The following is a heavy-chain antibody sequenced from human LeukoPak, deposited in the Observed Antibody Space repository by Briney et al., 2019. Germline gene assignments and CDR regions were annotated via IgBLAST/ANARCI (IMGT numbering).Heavy chain of an antibody. D-gene: IGHD6-13*01. V-gene: IGHV3-23*01. CDR3: AKVSWANYFGY. CDR2: ISGSGGNT. CDR1: GVTFTSDA. J-gene: IGHJ4*02. Sequence: GGSLRLSSAASGVTFTSDAMSGVRHAPVNGVEWVSAISGSGGNTNYADSVRGRFTISRDNSNNTLYLQMNSLRAEDTAIYSCAKVSWANYFGYWGQGTLVTVSS.